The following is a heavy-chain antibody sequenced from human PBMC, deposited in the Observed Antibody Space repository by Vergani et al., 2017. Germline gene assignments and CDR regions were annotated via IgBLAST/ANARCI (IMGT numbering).Heavy chain of an antibody. CDR1: GGPISSYY. CDR3: VRDVMSVWDDAFDI. V-gene: IGHV4-4*07. CDR2: IYTSGCT. J-gene: IGHJ3*02. Sequence: QVQLQESGPGLVKPSETLSLTCTVSGGPISSYYWSWIRQPAGKGREWIGRIYTSGCTNYNPSLKSRVTMSVDTTKNQFSLKLSSVTAADTAVYCSVRDVMSVWDDAFDIWGQGTMVTVSS. D-gene: IGHD3-16*01.